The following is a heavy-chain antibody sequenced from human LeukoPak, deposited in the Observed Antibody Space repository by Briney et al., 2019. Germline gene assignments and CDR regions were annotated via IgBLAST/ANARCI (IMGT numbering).Heavy chain of an antibody. V-gene: IGHV3-30*18. CDR2: LPYDGNNE. Sequence: PGGSLRLSCAASGFFFSNSGMHWVRQAPGKRLEWVAILPYDGNNEYYADSVKGRFTASRDNSENTLYLQMNSLRSEDTAVYYCAKDVLYCTGGSCYNLLNSWGQGTLVIVSS. D-gene: IGHD2-15*01. CDR3: AKDVLYCTGGSCYNLLNS. CDR1: GFFFSNSG. J-gene: IGHJ4*02.